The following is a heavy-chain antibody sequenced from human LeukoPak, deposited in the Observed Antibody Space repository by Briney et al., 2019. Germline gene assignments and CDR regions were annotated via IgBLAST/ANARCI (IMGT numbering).Heavy chain of an antibody. J-gene: IGHJ4*02. V-gene: IGHV3-23*01. Sequence: PGGSLRLSCVASGFTFSSYAMSWVRQAPGKGLEWVSAISGGGDITYYADSVKGRFTISRDNSKDTLFLQMHSLRPGDTAVYYCVREDTPATANYWGQGTLVTISS. CDR1: GFTFSSYA. D-gene: IGHD2-21*02. CDR3: VREDTPATANY. CDR2: ISGGGDIT.